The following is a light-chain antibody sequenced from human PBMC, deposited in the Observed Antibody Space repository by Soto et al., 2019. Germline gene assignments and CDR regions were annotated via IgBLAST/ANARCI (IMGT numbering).Light chain of an antibody. J-gene: IGKJ2*01. CDR2: AAS. CDR1: QGISSY. Sequence: DIQLTQSPSFLSASVGDRVTITCRASQGISSYLAWYQQKPGKAPKLLIYAASTLQSGVPSRFSGSGSGTEFTLTISSLQPEDFATYYCQHSDSYPYTFGQGTSLEIK. V-gene: IGKV1-9*01. CDR3: QHSDSYPYT.